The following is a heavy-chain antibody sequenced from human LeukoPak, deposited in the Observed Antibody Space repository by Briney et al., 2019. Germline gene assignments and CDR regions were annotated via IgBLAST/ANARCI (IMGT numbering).Heavy chain of an antibody. V-gene: IGHV1-2*02. CDR1: GYTFTGYY. Sequence: ASVKVSCKASGYTFTGYYMHWVRQAPGQGLEWMGWINPNSGGTNYAQKFQGRVTMTRDTSISTGYMELSRLRSDDTAVYYCARLVYYYDSSGYLDYWGQGTLVTVSS. CDR2: INPNSGGT. D-gene: IGHD3-22*01. J-gene: IGHJ4*02. CDR3: ARLVYYYDSSGYLDY.